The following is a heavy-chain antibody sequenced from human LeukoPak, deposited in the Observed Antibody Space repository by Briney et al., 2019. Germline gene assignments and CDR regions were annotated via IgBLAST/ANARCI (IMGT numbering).Heavy chain of an antibody. V-gene: IGHV1-18*01. CDR3: ARPIAASTALAFDI. J-gene: IGHJ3*02. D-gene: IGHD6-25*01. Sequence: ASVKVSCKASGYTFTSYGISWVRQAPGQGLEWMGWISACNGNTNYAQKLQGRVTMTTDTSTSTAYMELRSLRSDDTAVYYCARPIAASTALAFDIWGQGTMVTVSS. CDR2: ISACNGNT. CDR1: GYTFTSYG.